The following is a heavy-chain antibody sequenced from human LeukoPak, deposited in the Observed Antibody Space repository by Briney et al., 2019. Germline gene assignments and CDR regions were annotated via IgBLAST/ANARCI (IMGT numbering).Heavy chain of an antibody. Sequence: PGGSLRLSCAASGFTFSSYGMHWVRQAPGKGLEWVSSISSSSSYIYYADSVKGRFTISRDNAKNSLYLQMNSLRVEDTAVYYCARVAYDSSGYYGDWGQGTLVTVSS. V-gene: IGHV3-21*01. CDR2: ISSSSSYI. D-gene: IGHD3-22*01. CDR3: ARVAYDSSGYYGD. CDR1: GFTFSSYG. J-gene: IGHJ4*02.